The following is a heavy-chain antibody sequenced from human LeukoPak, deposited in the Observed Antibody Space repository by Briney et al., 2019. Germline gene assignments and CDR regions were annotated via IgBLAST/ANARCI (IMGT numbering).Heavy chain of an antibody. J-gene: IGHJ4*02. CDR2: ISYDGSNK. Sequence: GRSLRLSCAASGFTFSSYGMHWVRQAPGKGLEGGAVISYDGSNKYYADSVKGRFTISRDNSKNTLYLQMNSLRAEDTAVYYCAKDSRWRSLGLPDYWGQGTLVTVSS. CDR3: AKDSRWRSLGLPDY. D-gene: IGHD3-16*01. V-gene: IGHV3-30*18. CDR1: GFTFSSYG.